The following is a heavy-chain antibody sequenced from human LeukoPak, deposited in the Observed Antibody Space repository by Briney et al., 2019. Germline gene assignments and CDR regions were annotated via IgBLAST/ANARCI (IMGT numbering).Heavy chain of an antibody. CDR3: ARTPGDSSGYVFDY. CDR1: GFTFSDYY. CDR2: ISSSSDYT. J-gene: IGHJ4*02. V-gene: IGHV3-11*06. Sequence: PGGSLRLSCAASGFTFSDYYMSWIRQAPGKGLEWVSYISSSSDYTNFADSVKGRFTISRDNAKNSLYLQMNSLRAEDMAVYYCARTPGDSSGYVFDYWGQGTLVTVSS. D-gene: IGHD3-22*01.